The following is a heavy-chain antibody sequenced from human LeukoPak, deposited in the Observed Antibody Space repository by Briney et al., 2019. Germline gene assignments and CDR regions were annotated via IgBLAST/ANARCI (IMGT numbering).Heavy chain of an antibody. Sequence: ASVKVSCKASGGTFSSYAISWVRQAPGQGLEWMGRIIPILGIANYAQKFQGRVTITADKSTSTAYMELSSLRSEDTAVYYCALTGYYDSSGPLRPGAFDIWGQGTMVTVSS. CDR1: GGTFSSYA. J-gene: IGHJ3*02. CDR3: ALTGYYDSSGPLRPGAFDI. V-gene: IGHV1-69*04. CDR2: IIPILGIA. D-gene: IGHD3-22*01.